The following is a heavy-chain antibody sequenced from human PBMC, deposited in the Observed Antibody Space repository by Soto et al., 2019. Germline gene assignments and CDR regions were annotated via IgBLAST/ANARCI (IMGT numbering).Heavy chain of an antibody. D-gene: IGHD2-2*03. CDR3: ASRNTPSGYCSSTSCFWPLDY. Sequence: ASVKVSCKASGYTFTSYAMHWVRQAPGQRLEWMGWINAGNGNTNYSQKFQGRVTITRDTSASTAYMELSSLRSEDTAVYYCASRNTPSGYCSSTSCFWPLDYWGQGTLVIVSS. J-gene: IGHJ4*02. CDR1: GYTFTSYA. V-gene: IGHV1-3*01. CDR2: INAGNGNT.